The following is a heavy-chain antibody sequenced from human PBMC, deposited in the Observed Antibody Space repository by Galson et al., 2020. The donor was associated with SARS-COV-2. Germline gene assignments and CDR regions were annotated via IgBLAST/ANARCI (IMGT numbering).Heavy chain of an antibody. D-gene: IGHD2-21*01. CDR3: ARREEENKRRGLEH. CDR1: GFTFSNYG. V-gene: IGHV3-33*05. J-gene: IGHJ4*02. CDR2: LSYDGNYK. Sequence: GGSLRLSCAASGFTFSNYGMHWVRQAPGKGLEWVAVLSYDGNYKYYGDSVKDRITITRDNSKNTVYLQMNSLTAEDTAVYYCARREEENKRRGLEHWGQGILVTVSS.